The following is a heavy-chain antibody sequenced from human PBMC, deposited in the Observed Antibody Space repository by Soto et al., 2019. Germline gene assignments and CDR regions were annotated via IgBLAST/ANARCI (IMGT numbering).Heavy chain of an antibody. CDR2: IYYSGST. D-gene: IGHD2-2*01. Sequence: SETLSLTCTVSGGSISSSSYYWGWIRQPPGKGLEWIGSIYYSGSTYYNPSLKSRVTISVDTSKNQFSLKLSSVTAADTAVYYCARGFIVGYCSSTSCYEALFDPWGQGTLVT. CDR3: ARGFIVGYCSSTSCYEALFDP. V-gene: IGHV4-39*01. J-gene: IGHJ5*02. CDR1: GGSISSSSYY.